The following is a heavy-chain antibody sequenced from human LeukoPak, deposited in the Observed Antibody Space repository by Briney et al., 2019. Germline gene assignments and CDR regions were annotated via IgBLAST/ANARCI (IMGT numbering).Heavy chain of an antibody. D-gene: IGHD3-22*01. V-gene: IGHV4-59*08. J-gene: IGHJ3*01. CDR2: IYYSGST. CDR1: GGSISSYY. CDR3: ARHERGYYDSNGYYGEAFDF. Sequence: SETLSLTCTVSGGSISSYYWSWIRQPPGKGLEWIGYIYYSGSTNYNPSLKSRVTISVDTSKNQFSLKLSSVTAADTAVYYCARHERGYYDSNGYYGEAFDFRGQGTKVTVSS.